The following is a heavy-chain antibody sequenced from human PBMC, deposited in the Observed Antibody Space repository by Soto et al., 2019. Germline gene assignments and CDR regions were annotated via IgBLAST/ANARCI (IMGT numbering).Heavy chain of an antibody. CDR3: ARNPGYCPGGSCYPLDY. Sequence: ETLSLTCTVTGGSMNTYTFYLGWVRQPPGRGLEWIGSIYYSGTTYYTPSLRSRLTISVDASKNQFSLKLTSVTAADTAVYYCARNPGYCPGGSCYPLDYWGQGTLVTVSS. V-gene: IGHV4-39*01. D-gene: IGHD2-15*01. J-gene: IGHJ4*02. CDR1: GGSMNTYTFY. CDR2: IYYSGTT.